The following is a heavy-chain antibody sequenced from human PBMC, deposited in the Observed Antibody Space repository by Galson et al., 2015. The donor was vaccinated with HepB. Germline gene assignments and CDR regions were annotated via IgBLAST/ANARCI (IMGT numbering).Heavy chain of an antibody. CDR3: AGGIVGAALSYYYYYGMDV. CDR1: GFTFSSYA. J-gene: IGHJ6*02. D-gene: IGHD1-26*01. CDR2: ISYDGSNK. Sequence: SLRLSCAASGFTFSSYAMHWVRQAPGKGLEWVAVISYDGSNKYYADSVKGRFTISRDNSKNTLYLQMNSLRAEDTAVYYCAGGIVGAALSYYYYYGMDVWGQGTTVTVSS. V-gene: IGHV3-30-3*01.